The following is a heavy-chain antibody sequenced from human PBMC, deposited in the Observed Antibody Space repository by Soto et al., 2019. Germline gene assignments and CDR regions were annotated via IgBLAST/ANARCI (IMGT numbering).Heavy chain of an antibody. CDR3: AREVVVAATLYYYYGMDV. CDR1: GYTFTSYG. D-gene: IGHD2-15*01. Sequence: ASVKVSCKASGYTFTSYGISWVRQAPGQGLEWMGWISAYNGNTNYAQKLQGRVTMTTDTSTSTAYMELMSLRSDDTAVYYCAREVVVAATLYYYYGMDVWGQGTTVTVSS. V-gene: IGHV1-18*04. J-gene: IGHJ6*02. CDR2: ISAYNGNT.